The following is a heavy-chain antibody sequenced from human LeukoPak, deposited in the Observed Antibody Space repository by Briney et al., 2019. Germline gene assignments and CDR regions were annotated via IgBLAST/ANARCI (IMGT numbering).Heavy chain of an antibody. D-gene: IGHD4-17*01. CDR1: GFTFSSYS. CDR2: ISSSSSYI. V-gene: IGHV3-21*01. CDR3: ARDLDYGDYAFDY. J-gene: IGHJ4*02. Sequence: GGSLRLSCAASGFTFSSYSMNWVRQAPGKGMEWVSSISSSSSYIYYADSVKGRLTISRDNAKNSLYLQMNSLGAEDTAVYYCARDLDYGDYAFDYWGQGTLVTVSS.